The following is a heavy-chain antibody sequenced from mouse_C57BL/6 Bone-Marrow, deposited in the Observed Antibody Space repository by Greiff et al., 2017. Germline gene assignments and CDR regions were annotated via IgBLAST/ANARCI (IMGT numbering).Heavy chain of an antibody. V-gene: IGHV1-81*01. CDR1: GYTFTSYG. D-gene: IGHD1-1*01. J-gene: IGHJ2*01. CDR3: ARYPSYYYGSSERVY. CDR2: IYPRSGNT. Sequence: QVQLQQSGAELARPGASVKLSCKASGYTFTSYGISWVKQRTGQGLEWIGEIYPRSGNTYYNEKFKGKATLTADKSSSTAYMELRSLTSEDSAVYFCARYPSYYYGSSERVYWGQGTTLTVSS.